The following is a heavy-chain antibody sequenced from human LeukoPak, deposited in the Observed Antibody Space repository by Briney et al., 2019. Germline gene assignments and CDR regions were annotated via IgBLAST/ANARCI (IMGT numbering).Heavy chain of an antibody. Sequence: SETLSLTCTVSGGSISSYSWSWIRQPPGKGLEWIGYIYYSGSTNYNPSLKSRVTISVDTSKNQFSLKLSSVTAADTAVYYCARVAYSSSSSCYRALDSWGQGTLVTVSS. CDR2: IYYSGST. CDR1: GGSISSYS. J-gene: IGHJ4*02. D-gene: IGHD2-2*02. V-gene: IGHV4-59*01. CDR3: ARVAYSSSSSCYRALDS.